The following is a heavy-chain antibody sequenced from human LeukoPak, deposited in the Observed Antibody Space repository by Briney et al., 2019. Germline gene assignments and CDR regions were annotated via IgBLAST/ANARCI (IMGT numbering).Heavy chain of an antibody. V-gene: IGHV3-23*01. D-gene: IGHD4-23*01. CDR3: AADDYGGNGWLGYFDY. CDR1: RWIFSRYA. Sequence: GGSLRLSFPASRWIFSRYAMSWLRQAPGKGLDGVAAISGSGGSTYYADSVKGRFTISRDNSKNTLYLQMNSLRAEDTAVYYCAADDYGGNGWLGYFDYCGEGNLVTVSS. CDR2: ISGSGGST. J-gene: IGHJ4*02.